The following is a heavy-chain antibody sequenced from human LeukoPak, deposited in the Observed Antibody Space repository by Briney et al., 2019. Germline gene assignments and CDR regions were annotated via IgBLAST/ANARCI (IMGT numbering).Heavy chain of an antibody. D-gene: IGHD6-13*01. CDR2: ISGSTSPI. CDR1: GFTPTTYY. Sequence: PRGSLSPSCPVSGFTPTTYYTECGSQAPGKGLEWVSYISGSTSPIYYADSVKGRFTISRDNAKNSLYLQMNSLRAEDTAVYYCAREKYSSSRYGAFSHYRGVDAWGKGTLVTVSS. CDR3: AREKYSSSRYGAFSHYRGVDA. V-gene: IGHV3-48*01. J-gene: IGHJ5*01.